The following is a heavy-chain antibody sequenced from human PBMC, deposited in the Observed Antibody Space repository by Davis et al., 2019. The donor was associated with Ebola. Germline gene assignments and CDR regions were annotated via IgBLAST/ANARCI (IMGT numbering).Heavy chain of an antibody. D-gene: IGHD2-2*01. CDR1: GGSISSYY. Sequence: MPSETLSLTCTVSGGSISSYYWSWIRQPPGKGLEWIGYIYYSGSTNYNPSLKSRVTISVDTSKNQFSLKLSSVTAADTAVYYCARRVPAAAFDIWGQGTMDTVSS. V-gene: IGHV4-59*01. CDR3: ARRVPAAAFDI. J-gene: IGHJ3*02. CDR2: IYYSGST.